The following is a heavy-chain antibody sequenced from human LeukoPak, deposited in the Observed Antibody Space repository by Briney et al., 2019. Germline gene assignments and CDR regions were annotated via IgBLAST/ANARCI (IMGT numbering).Heavy chain of an antibody. CDR1: GFTFTGYY. Sequence: ASVKVSCKASGFTFTGYYIHWVRQAPGQGLEWMGYINPHSGGTNSPQKFQSRVTMTTDTSISAAYMELSSLISDDAAMYYCVREGNELLSKNFDYWDQGTLVTVSS. J-gene: IGHJ4*02. CDR2: INPHSGGT. CDR3: VREGNELLSKNFDY. D-gene: IGHD2-21*02. V-gene: IGHV1-2*02.